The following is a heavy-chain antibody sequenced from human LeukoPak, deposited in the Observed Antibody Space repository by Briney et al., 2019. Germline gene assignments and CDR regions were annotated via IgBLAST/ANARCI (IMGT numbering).Heavy chain of an antibody. Sequence: SGPTLVNPTQTLTLTCTFSGFSLSTSGVGVGWIRQPPGKALEWLALIYWDDDKRYSPSLKSRLTITKDTSKNQVVLTMTNMDPVDTATYYCAHRGYYDSSGYHYYFDYWGQGTLVTVSS. CDR1: GFSLSTSGVG. CDR3: AHRGYYDSSGYHYYFDY. J-gene: IGHJ4*02. D-gene: IGHD3-22*01. V-gene: IGHV2-5*02. CDR2: IYWDDDK.